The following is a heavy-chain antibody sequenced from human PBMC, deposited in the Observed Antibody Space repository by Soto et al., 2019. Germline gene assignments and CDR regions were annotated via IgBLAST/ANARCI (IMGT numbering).Heavy chain of an antibody. CDR2: INHSGST. CDR1: GGSFSGYY. V-gene: IGHV4-34*01. Sequence: QVQLQQWGAGLLKPSETLSLTCAVYGGSFSGYYWSWIRQPPGKGLEWIGEINHSGSTNYNPSLKSRVTISVDTSKNQFSLKLSSVTAADPAVYYCARSQPVTITFGGVIVASSWFDPWGQGTLVTVSS. D-gene: IGHD3-16*02. J-gene: IGHJ5*02. CDR3: ARSQPVTITFGGVIVASSWFDP.